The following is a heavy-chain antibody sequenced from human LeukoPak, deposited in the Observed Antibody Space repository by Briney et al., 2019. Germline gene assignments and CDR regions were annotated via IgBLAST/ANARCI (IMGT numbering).Heavy chain of an antibody. CDR3: ARVYSSSLGSWWFDP. CDR1: GYSSTNYG. J-gene: IGHJ5*02. CDR2: IHIYRGNT. V-gene: IGHV1-18*01. Sequence: ASVKVSCKASGYSSTNYGISWVRQAPGQGLEWMGWIHIYRGNTNYAQKFQGRVTMTTDTSTSTVYMEVRGLRSEDTAVYYCARVYSSSLGSWWFDPWGQGTLVTVSS. D-gene: IGHD6-6*01.